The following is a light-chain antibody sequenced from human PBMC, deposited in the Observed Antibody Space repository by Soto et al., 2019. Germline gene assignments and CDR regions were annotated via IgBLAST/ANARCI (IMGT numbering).Light chain of an antibody. Sequence: DIQMTQSPSSLSASVGDRVTITCQASQDISNYLNWYQQKPGKAPKLLIYDASNLETGVPSRFXGSGAWTDFTFTISSLQPEDISTYYCQQYDNLPPCTFGPGTKVDIK. CDR1: QDISNY. CDR3: QQYDNLPPCT. V-gene: IGKV1-33*01. J-gene: IGKJ3*01. CDR2: DAS.